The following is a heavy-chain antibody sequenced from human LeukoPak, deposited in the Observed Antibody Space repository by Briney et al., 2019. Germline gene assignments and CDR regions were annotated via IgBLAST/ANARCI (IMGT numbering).Heavy chain of an antibody. V-gene: IGHV3-11*04. CDR3: ARDLYYYDRSGSPVDY. J-gene: IGHJ4*02. CDR2: ISSSGSTI. CDR1: GFTFSDYY. Sequence: GGSLRLSCAASGFTFSDYYMSWIRQAPRKGLEWVSYISSSGSTIYYADSVKGRFTISRDNAKNSLYLQMSSLRAEDTAVYYCARDLYYYDRSGSPVDYRGQGTLVTVSS. D-gene: IGHD3-22*01.